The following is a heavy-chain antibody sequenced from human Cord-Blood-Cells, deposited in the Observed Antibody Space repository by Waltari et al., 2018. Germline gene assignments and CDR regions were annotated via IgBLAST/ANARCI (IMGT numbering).Heavy chain of an antibody. Sequence: QVQLQESGPGLVKPSETLSLTCTVSGGSISSYYWSWIRQPPGKGLEWIGYIYYSGSTNYNPSLKSRVTIAVDPSKNHFSLKLSSVTAADTAVYYCARGSGLLVFDYWCQGTLVTVSS. D-gene: IGHD1-26*01. CDR3: ARGSGLLVFDY. CDR1: GGSISSYY. V-gene: IGHV4-59*01. J-gene: IGHJ4*02. CDR2: IYYSGST.